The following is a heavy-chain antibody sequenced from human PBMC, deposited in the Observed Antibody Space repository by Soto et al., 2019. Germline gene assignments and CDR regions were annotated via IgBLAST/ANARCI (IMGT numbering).Heavy chain of an antibody. CDR2: IIPIFGTA. D-gene: IGHD2-2*01. CDR1: GGTFSSYA. J-gene: IGHJ4*02. V-gene: IGHV1-69*12. Sequence: QVQLVQSGAEVKKPGSSVKVSCKASGGTFSSYAISWVRQAPGQGLEWMGGIIPIFGTANYAQKFQGRVTITAEESTSTAYMELSSLRSEDTAVYYCAREGRRCISTSCYSYYFDYWGQGTLVTVSS. CDR3: AREGRRCISTSCYSYYFDY.